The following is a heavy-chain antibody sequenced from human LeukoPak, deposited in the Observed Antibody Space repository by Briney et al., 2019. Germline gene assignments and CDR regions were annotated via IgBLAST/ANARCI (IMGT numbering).Heavy chain of an antibody. D-gene: IGHD6-19*01. CDR2: INSDGSST. CDR1: GFTFSSYW. Sequence: GGSLRLSCAASGFTFSSYWMHCVRQAPGKGLVWVSRINSDGSSTSYADSVKGRFTISRDNDKNTLYLQMNSLRAEDTAVYYCARGRYSSGWYYFDYWGQGTLVTVSS. CDR3: ARGRYSSGWYYFDY. J-gene: IGHJ4*02. V-gene: IGHV3-74*01.